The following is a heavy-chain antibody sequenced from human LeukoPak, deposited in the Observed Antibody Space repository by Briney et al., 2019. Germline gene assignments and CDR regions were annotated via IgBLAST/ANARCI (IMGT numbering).Heavy chain of an antibody. CDR1: GGSISSYY. J-gene: IGHJ4*02. D-gene: IGHD5-24*01. CDR2: IYYSGST. CDR3: ASSRDGYNPE. Sequence: SETLSLTCTVSGGSISSYYWSWIRQPPEKGLEWIGYIYYSGSTNYNPSLKSRVTISVDTSKNQFSLKLSSVTAADTAVYYCASSRDGYNPEWGQGTLVTVSS. V-gene: IGHV4-59*01.